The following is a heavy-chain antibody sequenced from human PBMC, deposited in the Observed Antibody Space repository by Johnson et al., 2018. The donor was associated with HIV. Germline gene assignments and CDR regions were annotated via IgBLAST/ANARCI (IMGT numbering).Heavy chain of an antibody. Sequence: VQLVESGGGLVQPGGSLRLSCVASGFTVGTKYMSWIRQAPGKGLEWVSVIYSGGSTYYADSVKGRFTISRDNSKNTVYLQMNSLRGEDTAVYYCAKRVPSKQLVDAFDIWGQGTMVTVSS. D-gene: IGHD6-6*01. CDR2: IYSGGST. CDR1: GFTVGTKY. CDR3: AKRVPSKQLVDAFDI. V-gene: IGHV3-66*01. J-gene: IGHJ3*02.